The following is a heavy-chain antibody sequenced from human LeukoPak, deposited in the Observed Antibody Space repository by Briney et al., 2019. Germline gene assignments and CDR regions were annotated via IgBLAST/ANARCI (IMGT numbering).Heavy chain of an antibody. V-gene: IGHV3-64D*09. D-gene: IGHD3-22*01. J-gene: IGHJ1*01. CDR1: GFTFSSYA. CDR3: VKGQRYYDSSGYYSIEYFQN. Sequence: GGSLRLSCSASGFTFSSYAMHWVRQAPGKGLEYVSAISSNGGSTYYADSVKGRFTISRDNSKNTLYLQMSSLRAEDTAVYYCVKGQRYYDSSGYYSIEYFQNWGQGTLVTVSS. CDR2: ISSNGGST.